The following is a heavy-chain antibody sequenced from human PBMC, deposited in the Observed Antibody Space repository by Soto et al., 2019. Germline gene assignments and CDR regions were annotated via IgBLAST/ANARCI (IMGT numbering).Heavy chain of an antibody. CDR1: GFTVSHNY. D-gene: IGHD4-17*01. Sequence: EVQLVESGGGLIQPGGSLRLSCAASGFTVSHNYMSWVRQAPGEGLEWFSVIYSASSTYYADSVKGRFTISRDNSKNTLYLQMNSLRAEDTAVYYCASDTDYYGMDVWGQGTTVTVSS. J-gene: IGHJ6*02. V-gene: IGHV3-53*01. CDR2: IYSASST. CDR3: ASDTDYYGMDV.